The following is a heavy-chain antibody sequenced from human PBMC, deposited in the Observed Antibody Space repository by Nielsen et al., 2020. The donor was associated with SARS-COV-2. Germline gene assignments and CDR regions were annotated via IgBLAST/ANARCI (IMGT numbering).Heavy chain of an antibody. V-gene: IGHV4-39*01. Sequence: SETLSLTCTVFGGPISSSSYYWAWIRQPPGKGLEWIGSIYYSGTTYYNSSLNSRVSISLDTSKNQFSLKLLSVTAAATAVYYCARQDISMGRGGHGMDVWGQGKTVTVSS. J-gene: IGHJ6*02. CDR3: ARQDISMGRGGHGMDV. CDR2: IYYSGTT. CDR1: GGPISSSSYY. D-gene: IGHD3-10*01.